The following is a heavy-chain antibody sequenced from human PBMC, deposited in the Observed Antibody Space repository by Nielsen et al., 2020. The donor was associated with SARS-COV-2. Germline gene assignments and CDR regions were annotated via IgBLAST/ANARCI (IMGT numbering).Heavy chain of an antibody. V-gene: IGHV2-26*01. Sequence: SGPTLVKPTETLTLTCTVSGFSLSNARMGVSWIRQPPGKPLEWLAHIFSNDEKSYSTSLKSRLTISKDTSKSQVVLTMTNMDPVDTATYYCARIGGTYCGGDCYYYYYYMDVWGKGTTVTVSS. CDR3: ARIGGTYCGGDCYYYYYYMDV. D-gene: IGHD2-21*01. J-gene: IGHJ6*03. CDR1: GFSLSNARMG. CDR2: IFSNDEK.